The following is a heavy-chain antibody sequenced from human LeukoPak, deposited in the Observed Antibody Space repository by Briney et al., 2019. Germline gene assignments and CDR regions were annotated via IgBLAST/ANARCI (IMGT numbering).Heavy chain of an antibody. V-gene: IGHV1-46*01. D-gene: IGHD3-16*02. CDR2: INPSGSST. Sequence: ASVTVSCKASGYSFTSHYMHWVRQAPGQGLEWMGLINPSGSSTLYAQKFQGRVTMTRDMSTTTDYMELSSLRSEDTAVYYCARDNSVGDIAWWFDPWGQGALVTVSS. CDR3: ARDNSVGDIAWWFDP. J-gene: IGHJ5*02. CDR1: GYSFTSHY.